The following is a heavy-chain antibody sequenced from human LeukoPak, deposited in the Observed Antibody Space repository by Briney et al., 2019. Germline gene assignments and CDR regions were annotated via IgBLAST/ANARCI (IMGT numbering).Heavy chain of an antibody. D-gene: IGHD3-10*01. CDR3: AREYIVSWFGVDYYYYMDV. CDR1: GFTFDDYG. V-gene: IGHV3-20*04. Sequence: GGSLRLSCAASGFTFDDYGVSWVRQAPGKGLEWVSGINWNGGSAGYADSVKGRFTISRDNAKNSLYLQMNSLRAEDTALYYCAREYIVSWFGVDYYYYMDVWGKGTTVTISS. CDR2: INWNGGSA. J-gene: IGHJ6*03.